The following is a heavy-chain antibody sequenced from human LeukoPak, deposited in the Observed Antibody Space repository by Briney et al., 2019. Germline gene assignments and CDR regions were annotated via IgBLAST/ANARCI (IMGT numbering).Heavy chain of an antibody. D-gene: IGHD1-20*01. V-gene: IGHV3-20*04. Sequence: GGSLRLSCAASGFTFDDYGMNWVRQPPGKGLEWVSGINWNGGSTGYADSLKGRFTISRDNAKNSLYLQMNSQRAEDTALYYCARVGEYNWKGNFDYWGQGTLVTVSS. CDR3: ARVGEYNWKGNFDY. CDR1: GFTFDDYG. J-gene: IGHJ4*02. CDR2: INWNGGST.